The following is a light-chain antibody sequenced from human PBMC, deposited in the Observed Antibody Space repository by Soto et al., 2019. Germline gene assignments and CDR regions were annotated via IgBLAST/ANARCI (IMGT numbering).Light chain of an antibody. V-gene: IGKV1-33*01. Sequence: DIQMTQSPSSLSASVGDRVTITCQASRDIDKYLNWYQQKPGKAPKLLIFDASNLETGVPSRFGGSGSGTDFTFTISNLWPEDMATYYCQEYDDFPYSFGQGTKLEIK. J-gene: IGKJ2*03. CDR3: QEYDDFPYS. CDR1: RDIDKY. CDR2: DAS.